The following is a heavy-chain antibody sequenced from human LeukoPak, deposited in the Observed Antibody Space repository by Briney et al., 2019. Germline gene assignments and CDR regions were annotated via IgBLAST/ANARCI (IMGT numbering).Heavy chain of an antibody. CDR2: IYYSGST. CDR3: ARGGGGDAFDI. V-gene: IGHV4-59*01. Sequence: SETLSLTCTVSGGSISSYYWSWIRQPPGKGLEWIGYIYYSGSTNYNPSLKSRVTISVDTSKNQFSLNLSSVTAADTAVYYCARGGGGDAFDIWGQGTMVTVSS. CDR1: GGSISSYY. J-gene: IGHJ3*02.